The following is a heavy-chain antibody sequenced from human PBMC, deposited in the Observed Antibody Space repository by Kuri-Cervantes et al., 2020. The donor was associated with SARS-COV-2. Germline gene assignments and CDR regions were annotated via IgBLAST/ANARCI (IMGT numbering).Heavy chain of an antibody. D-gene: IGHD6-13*01. CDR1: GFTFSSYS. CDR2: ISSTSSYI. J-gene: IGHJ6*03. V-gene: IGHV3-21*01. CDR3: ARDCSSPYKYYYYYYMDV. Sequence: GGSLSLSCAASGFTFSSYSMNWVRQAPGKGLEWVSSISSTSSYIYYADSVKVRFTISRDNAKNSLYLQMNSLRAEDTAVYYCARDCSSPYKYYYYYYMDVWGKGTTVTVSS.